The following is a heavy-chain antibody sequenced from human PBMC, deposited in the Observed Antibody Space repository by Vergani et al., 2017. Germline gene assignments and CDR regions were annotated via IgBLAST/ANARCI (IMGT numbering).Heavy chain of an antibody. D-gene: IGHD7-27*01. CDR3: ARDRNSWGIKDGSLDY. CDR1: GFSFSSHA. CDR2: ISGTGGSA. V-gene: IGHV3-23*01. Sequence: EVRLLQSGGGLGQPGGSLRLSCEASGFSFSSHAMAWVRQAPGQGLEWVAVISGTGGSAYNAKSVKDRFTISRDNSQNTVYLQLKSLSADDTAIYYCARDRNSWGIKDGSLDYWGQGILVTVSS. J-gene: IGHJ4*02.